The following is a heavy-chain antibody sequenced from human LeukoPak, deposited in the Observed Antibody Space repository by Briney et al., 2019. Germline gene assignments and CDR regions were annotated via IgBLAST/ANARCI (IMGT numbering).Heavy chain of an antibody. J-gene: IGHJ4*02. CDR2: ISWNSGSI. CDR3: AKDIGATVTLPDY. CDR1: GFTFDDYA. Sequence: QPGGSLRLSCAASGFTFDDYAMHWVRQAPGKGLEWVSGISWNSGSIGYADSVKGRFTISRDNAKNSLYLQMNSLRAEDMALYYCAKDIGATVTLPDYWGQGTLVTVSS. D-gene: IGHD4-11*01. V-gene: IGHV3-9*03.